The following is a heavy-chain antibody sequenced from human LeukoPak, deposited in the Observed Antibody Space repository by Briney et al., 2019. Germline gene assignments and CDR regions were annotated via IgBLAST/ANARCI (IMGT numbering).Heavy chain of an antibody. D-gene: IGHD1-26*01. CDR2: ISYDGSNK. Sequence: PGRSLRLSCAASGFTFSSYAMHWVRQAPGKGLEWVAVISYDGSNKYYADSVKGRFTISRDNSKNTLYLQMNSLRAEDTAVYYCARDISGSPAYWGQGTLVTVSS. J-gene: IGHJ4*02. CDR1: GFTFSSYA. V-gene: IGHV3-30-3*01. CDR3: ARDISGSPAY.